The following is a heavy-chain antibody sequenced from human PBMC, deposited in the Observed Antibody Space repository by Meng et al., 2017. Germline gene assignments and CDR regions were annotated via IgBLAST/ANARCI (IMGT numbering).Heavy chain of an antibody. CDR2: VYHNGNA. J-gene: IGHJ4*02. D-gene: IGHD2-21*02. Sequence: DLQGSGPGPVQASGNLSPTRAATGGSIRSYHWWRWVRQHRGRGLEWIGQVYHNGNANYNPSLKSRVTISINNSKNQFSPKLSFVAAADKAIYYCARALDAVGVTAYDLWGQGTLVTVSS. CDR1: GGSIRSYHW. V-gene: IGHV4-4*02. CDR3: ARALDAVGVTAYDL.